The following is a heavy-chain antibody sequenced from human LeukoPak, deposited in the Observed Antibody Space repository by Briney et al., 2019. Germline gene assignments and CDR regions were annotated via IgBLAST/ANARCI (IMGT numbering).Heavy chain of an antibody. J-gene: IGHJ6*03. D-gene: IGHD3-10*01. V-gene: IGHV1-2*02. Sequence: ASVKVSCKASGYTFTGYYMHWVRQAPGQGLEWMGWINPNSGGTNYAQKFQGRVTMTRDTSISTAYMELSSLRSEDTAVYYCARGPDGLWFGEYYYMDVWGKGTTVTVSS. CDR1: GYTFTGYY. CDR3: ARGPDGLWFGEYYYMDV. CDR2: INPNSGGT.